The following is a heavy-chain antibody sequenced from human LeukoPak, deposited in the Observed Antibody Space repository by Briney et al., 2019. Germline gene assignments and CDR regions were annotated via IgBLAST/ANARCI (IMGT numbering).Heavy chain of an antibody. J-gene: IGHJ5*02. Sequence: GGSVKVSCKASGYTFTSYAMHWVRQAPGQRLEWMGWINAGNGNTKYSQKFQGRVTITRDTSASTAYMELSSLRSEDTAVYYCARASRIAWSNWFDPWGQGTLVAVSS. CDR2: INAGNGNT. D-gene: IGHD6-6*01. CDR1: GYTFTSYA. V-gene: IGHV1-3*01. CDR3: ARASRIAWSNWFDP.